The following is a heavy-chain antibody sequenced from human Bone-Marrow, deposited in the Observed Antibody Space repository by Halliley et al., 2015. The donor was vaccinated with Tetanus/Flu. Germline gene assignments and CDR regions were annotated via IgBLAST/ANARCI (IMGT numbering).Heavy chain of an antibody. CDR2: IFYSGIA. V-gene: IGHV4-59*02. Sequence: TLSLTCTVSGGSVSSDYWSWIRQSPGRGLEWIGDIFYSGIANYNPSLKSRVTMSVDTSDNVFTLNLTSVTAADTAAYYCARNLQGSGYYYREDAFDIWGQGTVVTVSS. CDR1: GGSVSSDY. J-gene: IGHJ3*02. D-gene: IGHD3-22*01. CDR3: ARNLQGSGYYYREDAFDI.